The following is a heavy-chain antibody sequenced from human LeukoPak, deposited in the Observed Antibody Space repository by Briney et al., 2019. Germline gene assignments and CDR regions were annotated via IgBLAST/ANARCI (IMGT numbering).Heavy chain of an antibody. J-gene: IGHJ4*02. D-gene: IGHD3-16*01. CDR2: IYASGST. CDR3: ASTPRPHYGLTPPAGYFDY. V-gene: IGHV4-4*07. Sequence: PSETLSLTCTVSGGSISSYYWSWIRQPAGKGLEWIGRIYASGSTNYNPSLTSRVTISVDKSTNQFSLKLSSVTAADTAVYYCASTPRPHYGLTPPAGYFDYWGQGTLVTVSS. CDR1: GGSISSYY.